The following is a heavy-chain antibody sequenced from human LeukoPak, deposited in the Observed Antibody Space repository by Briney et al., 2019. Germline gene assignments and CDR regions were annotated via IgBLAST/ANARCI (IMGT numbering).Heavy chain of an antibody. D-gene: IGHD4-17*01. CDR3: ARHLFGDYFFDY. CDR2: ISAYNGNT. V-gene: IGHV1-18*01. J-gene: IGHJ4*02. Sequence: ASVKVSCTASGYTFNRYAISWVRQAPGQGLEWMGWISAYNGNTNYAQKLQGRVTMTTDTSTSTAYMDLRSLRSDDTAVYYCARHLFGDYFFDYWGQGTLVTVSS. CDR1: GYTFNRYA.